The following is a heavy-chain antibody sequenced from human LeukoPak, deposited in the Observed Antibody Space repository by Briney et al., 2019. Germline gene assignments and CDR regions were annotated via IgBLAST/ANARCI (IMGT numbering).Heavy chain of an antibody. J-gene: IGHJ6*03. V-gene: IGHV1-8*03. D-gene: IGHD6-13*01. CDR2: MNPNSGNT. CDR1: GYTFTSYD. Sequence: ASVKVSRKASGYTFTSYDINWVRQATGQGLEWMGWMNPNSGNTGYAQKFQGRVTITRNTSISTAYMELSSLRSEDTAVYYCARGPGYSSSWYVYYYYYYYMDVWGKGTTVTVSS. CDR3: ARGPGYSSSWYVYYYYYYYMDV.